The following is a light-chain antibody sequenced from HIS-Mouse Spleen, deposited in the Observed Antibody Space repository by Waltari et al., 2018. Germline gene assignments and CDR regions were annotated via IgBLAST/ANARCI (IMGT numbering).Light chain of an antibody. J-gene: IGLJ2*01. CDR1: SGSIASNY. Sequence: NFMLTQPHSVSESPGKTVTISCTGSSGSIASNYVQWYQQRPGSAPTTGIYEDNQRPAGVPGRFSGSIDSSSNSASLTISGLKTEDEADYYCQSYDSSNHVVFGGGTKLTVL. CDR2: EDN. CDR3: QSYDSSNHVV. V-gene: IGLV6-57*02.